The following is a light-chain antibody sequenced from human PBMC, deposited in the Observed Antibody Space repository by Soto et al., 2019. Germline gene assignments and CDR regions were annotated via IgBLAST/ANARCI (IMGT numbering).Light chain of an antibody. CDR2: DAS. Sequence: EIVLIQSPATLSLSPGERATLSCRASQSVSRYLAWYQQKPGQAPRLLIYDASNRATGIPARFSGSGSGTDFTLTISSLEPEDFAVYYCQQRYNWLTFGGGTKVEIK. J-gene: IGKJ4*01. CDR1: QSVSRY. V-gene: IGKV3-11*01. CDR3: QQRYNWLT.